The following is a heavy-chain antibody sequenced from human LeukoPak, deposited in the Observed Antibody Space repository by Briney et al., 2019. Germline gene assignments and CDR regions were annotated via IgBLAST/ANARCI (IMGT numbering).Heavy chain of an antibody. J-gene: IGHJ5*02. CDR3: ARAGGYCSSTSCYSRPNWFDP. Sequence: GSLRLSCAASGFTFSNAWMSWVRQAPGKGLEWIGYIYYSGSTNYNPSLKSRVTISVDTSKNQFSLKLSSVTAADTAVYYCARAGGYCSSTSCYSRPNWFDPWGQGTLVTVSS. CDR1: GFTFSNAW. V-gene: IGHV4-59*01. CDR2: IYYSGST. D-gene: IGHD2-2*01.